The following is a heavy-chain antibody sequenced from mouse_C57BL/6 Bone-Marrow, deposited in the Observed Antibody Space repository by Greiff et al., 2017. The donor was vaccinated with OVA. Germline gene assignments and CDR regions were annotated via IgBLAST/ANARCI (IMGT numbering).Heavy chain of an antibody. CDR1: GYTFTDYN. V-gene: IGHV1-22*01. D-gene: IGHD2-10*01. J-gene: IGHJ2*01. Sequence: EVKLMESGPELVKPGASVKMSCKASGYTFTDYNMHWVKQSHGKSLEWIGYINPNNGGTSYNQKFKGKATLTVNKSSSTAYMELRSLTSEDSAVYYCARCLLWYDYWGQGTTLTVSS. CDR3: ARCLLWYDY. CDR2: INPNNGGT.